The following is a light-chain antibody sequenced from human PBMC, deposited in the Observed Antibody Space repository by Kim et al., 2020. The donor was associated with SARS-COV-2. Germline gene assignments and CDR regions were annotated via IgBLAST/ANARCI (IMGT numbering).Light chain of an antibody. CDR3: AVWDGSLNHGV. V-gene: IGLV1-51*01. CDR2: DNN. CDR1: RSNIGNNN. J-gene: IGLJ3*02. Sequence: QSVLTQPPSVSAAPGQRVTISCSGSRSNIGNNNVFWYQQLPGTAPRLITYDNNQRPSGIPDRFSSSKSGTSASLAITGLRTGDEADYYCAVWDGSLNHGVFGGGTKVTVL.